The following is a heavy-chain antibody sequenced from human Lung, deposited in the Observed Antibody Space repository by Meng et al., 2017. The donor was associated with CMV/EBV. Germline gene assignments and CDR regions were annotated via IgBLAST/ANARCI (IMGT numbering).Heavy chain of an antibody. CDR1: GYTFTNNG. CDR3: ARPFTSGWYNWFDP. V-gene: IGHV1-18*01. CDR2: INTNNGNR. D-gene: IGHD6-19*01. Sequence: AXVXVSXXASGYTFTNNGVSWLRQARGQGPEWMGWINTNNGNRNYAQKFQGRVILTTDTSTNTAYMELTSLTSDDTAVYYCARPFTSGWYNWFDPWGQGTXVTVSS. J-gene: IGHJ5*02.